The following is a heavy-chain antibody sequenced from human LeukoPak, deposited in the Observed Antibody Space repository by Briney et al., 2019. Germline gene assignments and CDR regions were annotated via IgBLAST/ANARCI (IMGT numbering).Heavy chain of an antibody. Sequence: ASVKVSCKASGYTFTGYYMHWVRQAPGQGLEWMGWINPNSGGTNYAQKFQGRVTMTRDTSISTAYMELSGLRSDDTAVYYCARDRGIVVVPAAMTHNWFDPWGQGTLVTVSS. D-gene: IGHD2-2*01. CDR1: GYTFTGYY. CDR3: ARDRGIVVVPAAMTHNWFDP. J-gene: IGHJ5*02. CDR2: INPNSGGT. V-gene: IGHV1-2*02.